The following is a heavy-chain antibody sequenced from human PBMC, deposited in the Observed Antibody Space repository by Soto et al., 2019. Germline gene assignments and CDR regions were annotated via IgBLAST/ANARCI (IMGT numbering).Heavy chain of an antibody. CDR3: AKDKEVGGIGSGYYIPLEN. D-gene: IGHD3-22*01. CDR1: GFPFTKYA. V-gene: IGHV3-23*01. CDR2: ISGSGSRT. J-gene: IGHJ4*02. Sequence: EVQLLESGGGLVQPGGSLRLSCAASGFPFTKYAMSWVRQAPGKGLEWVSAISGSGSRTYYADSVKGRFTTSRDNSKNTVYLQMNSLRAEDTAVYYCAKDKEVGGIGSGYYIPLENWGQGTLVTVSS.